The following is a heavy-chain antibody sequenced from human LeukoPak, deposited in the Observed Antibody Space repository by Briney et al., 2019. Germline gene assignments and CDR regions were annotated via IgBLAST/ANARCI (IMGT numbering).Heavy chain of an antibody. D-gene: IGHD5-18*01. J-gene: IGHJ6*02. CDR3: AKSDTAMGPLYYYGMDV. CDR1: GFTFSSYA. V-gene: IGHV3-23*01. Sequence: PGGSLRLSCAASGFTFSSYAMSWVRQAPGKGLEWVSAISGSGGSTYYADSVKGRFTISRDNSKNTLYLQMNSLRAEDTAVYYCAKSDTAMGPLYYYGMDVWAKGPRSPSP. CDR2: ISGSGGST.